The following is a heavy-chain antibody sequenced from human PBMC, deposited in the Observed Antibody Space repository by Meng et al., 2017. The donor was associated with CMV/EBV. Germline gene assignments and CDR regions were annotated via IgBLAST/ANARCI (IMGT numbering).Heavy chain of an antibody. Sequence: GESLKISCAASGFTFSSYSMNWVRQAPGKGLEWVSSISSSSSYIYYADSVEGRFTISRDNAKNSLYLQMNSLRAEDTAVYYCARDDRSGSYYDYYYYGMDVWGQGTTVTVSS. D-gene: IGHD1-26*01. CDR1: GFTFSSYS. CDR2: ISSSSSYI. V-gene: IGHV3-21*01. J-gene: IGHJ6*02. CDR3: ARDDRSGSYYDYYYYGMDV.